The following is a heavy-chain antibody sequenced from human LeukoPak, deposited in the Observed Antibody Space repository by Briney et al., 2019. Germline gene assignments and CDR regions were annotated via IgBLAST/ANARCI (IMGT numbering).Heavy chain of an antibody. D-gene: IGHD5-18*01. V-gene: IGHV4-38-2*02. CDR3: ARKVGYSYGYSFDY. Sequence: KASETLSLTCTVSGYSISSGYYWGWIRQPPGKGLEWIGSIYHSGSTYYNPSPKSRVTISVDTSKNQFSLKLSSVTAADTAVYYCARKVGYSYGYSFDYWGQGTLVTVSS. CDR1: GYSISSGYY. J-gene: IGHJ4*02. CDR2: IYHSGST.